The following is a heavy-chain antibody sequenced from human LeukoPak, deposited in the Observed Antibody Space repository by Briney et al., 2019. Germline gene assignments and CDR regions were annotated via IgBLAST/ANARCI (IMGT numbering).Heavy chain of an antibody. CDR3: ARGHSVQEGDYYMDV. V-gene: IGHV3-23*01. CDR1: GFTFSSYA. D-gene: IGHD5/OR15-5a*01. CDR2: ISGSGGST. J-gene: IGHJ6*03. Sequence: GGSLRLSCAASGFTFSSYAMSWVRQAPGKGLEWVSAISGSGGSTYYADSVKGRFTISRDNSKNTLYLQMNSLRAEDTAVYYCARGHSVQEGDYYMDVWGKGTTVTVSS.